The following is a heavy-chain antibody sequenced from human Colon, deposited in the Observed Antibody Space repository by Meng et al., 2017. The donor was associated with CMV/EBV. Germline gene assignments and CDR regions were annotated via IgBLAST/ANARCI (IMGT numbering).Heavy chain of an antibody. CDR1: GFTFRSHW. CDR2: ISTDGSST. V-gene: IGHV3-74*03. CDR3: ARDAGCSASVCEVTWFDL. Sequence: GESLKISCAASGFTFRSHWMHWVRQAPGKGLVWASRISTDGSSTMYADSVKGRFTISRDNAKSMVYLQMDSLGGEDTAVYYCARDAGCSASVCEVTWFDLWGQGTLVTVSS. J-gene: IGHJ5*02. D-gene: IGHD2-2*01.